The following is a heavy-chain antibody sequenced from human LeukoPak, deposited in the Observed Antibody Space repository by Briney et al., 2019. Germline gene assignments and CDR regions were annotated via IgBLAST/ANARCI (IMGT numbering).Heavy chain of an antibody. CDR3: ATLGVAARLL. CDR1: GYTFTGYY. J-gene: IGHJ4*02. Sequence: GASVKVSCKASGYTFTGYYMHWVRQAPGQGLEWMGWINPNSGGTNYAQKFQGRVTMTRDTSISTAYLQWSSLKASDTAMYYCATLGVAARLLWGQGTLVTVSS. CDR2: INPNSGGT. D-gene: IGHD6-6*01. V-gene: IGHV1-2*02.